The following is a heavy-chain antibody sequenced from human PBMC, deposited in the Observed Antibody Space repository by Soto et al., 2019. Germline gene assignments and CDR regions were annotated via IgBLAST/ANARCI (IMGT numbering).Heavy chain of an antibody. V-gene: IGHV3-23*01. CDR1: GFSFSSYA. CDR2: ISGSGGST. D-gene: IGHD5-12*01. J-gene: IGHJ4*02. CDR3: AKDEGVVVATILY. Sequence: PGGSLRLSCSASGFSFSSYAMSWVRQAPGKGLEWVSAISGSGGSTYYADSVKGRFTISRDNSKNTLYLQMNSLRAEDTAVYYCAKDEGVVVATILYWGQGTLVTVSS.